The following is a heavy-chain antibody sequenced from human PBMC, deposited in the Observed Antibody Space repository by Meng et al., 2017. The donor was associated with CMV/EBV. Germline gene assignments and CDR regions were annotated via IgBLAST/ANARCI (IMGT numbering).Heavy chain of an antibody. CDR1: GFTFNIYA. CDR2: ISPDASHQ. Sequence: GGSLRLSCAASGFTFNIYAMHWVRQAPGKGLDWVTLISPDASHQYYADSVKGRFSISRDNSKNTLYLQMNSLRAEDTAAYYCASDYYDSGGYHPVEFDYWGQGTLVTVSS. CDR3: ASDYYDSGGYHPVEFDY. D-gene: IGHD3-22*01. V-gene: IGHV3-30*04. J-gene: IGHJ4*02.